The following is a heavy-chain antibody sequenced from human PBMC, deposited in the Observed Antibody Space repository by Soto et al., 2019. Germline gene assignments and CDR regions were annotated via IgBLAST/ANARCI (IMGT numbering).Heavy chain of an antibody. Sequence: QVHLQQWGAGLLKPSETLSLTCAVYGGSFSGYYWSWIRQPPGKGLEWIGEINHSVNTNYNPSLKSRVTISVDTSKNQFSLKLGSVTAADTTVYYCARVQYSLGAMDVWGQGTTVTVSS. CDR3: ARVQYSLGAMDV. CDR2: INHSVNT. J-gene: IGHJ6*02. D-gene: IGHD5-18*01. CDR1: GGSFSGYY. V-gene: IGHV4-34*02.